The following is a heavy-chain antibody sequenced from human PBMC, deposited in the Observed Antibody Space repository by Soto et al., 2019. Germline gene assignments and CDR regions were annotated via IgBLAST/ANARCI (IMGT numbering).Heavy chain of an antibody. CDR1: GGSFSGYY. CDR2: INHSGST. CDR3: ARGVRQGYCSSTSCYQPIDP. Sequence: PSETLSLTCAVYGGSFSGYYWSWIRQPPGKGLEWIGEINHSGSTNYNPSLKSRVTISVDTSKNQFSLKLSSVTAADTAVYYCARGVRQGYCSSTSCYQPIDPWCQGTLVTVS. J-gene: IGHJ5*02. V-gene: IGHV4-34*01. D-gene: IGHD2-2*01.